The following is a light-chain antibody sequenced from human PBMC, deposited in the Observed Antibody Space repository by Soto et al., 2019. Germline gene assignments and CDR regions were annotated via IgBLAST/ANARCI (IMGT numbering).Light chain of an antibody. CDR2: GAS. V-gene: IGKV1-5*03. Sequence: DIQMTQSPSTLSASLGDRDTITCRASRGINNWLAWYQQKPGKAPKILIYGASNLQSGVPSRFSGRGSGTEVPLTISSLQRDCFATYYCQQYDTYWMFGQGTKVE. CDR1: RGINNW. J-gene: IGKJ1*01. CDR3: QQYDTYWM.